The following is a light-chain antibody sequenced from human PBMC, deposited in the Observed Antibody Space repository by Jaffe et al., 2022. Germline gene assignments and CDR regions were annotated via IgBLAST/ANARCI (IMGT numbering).Light chain of an antibody. V-gene: IGKV1-39*01. Sequence: DIQMTQSPSSLSASVGDRVTITCRASQSISTNLNWYQQKPGKAPNLLIYAASSLQSGVPSRFSGSGSGTDFTLTISSLQPEDFATYYCQQSDSIPRTLGQGTRVEIK. CDR1: QSISTN. CDR3: QQSDSIPRT. J-gene: IGKJ1*01. CDR2: AAS.